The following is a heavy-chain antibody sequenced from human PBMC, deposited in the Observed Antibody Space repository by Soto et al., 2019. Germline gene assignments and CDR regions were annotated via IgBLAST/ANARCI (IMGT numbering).Heavy chain of an antibody. CDR1: GFTFSSYA. D-gene: IGHD6-6*01. CDR3: AKDRAARAYYYYYGMDV. Sequence: SLRLSCAASGFTFSSYAMSWVRQAPGKGLEWVSAISGSGGSTYYADSVKGRFTISRDNSKNTLYLQMNSLRAEDTAVYYCAKDRAARAYYYYYGMDVWGQGTTVTVSS. CDR2: ISGSGGST. J-gene: IGHJ6*02. V-gene: IGHV3-23*01.